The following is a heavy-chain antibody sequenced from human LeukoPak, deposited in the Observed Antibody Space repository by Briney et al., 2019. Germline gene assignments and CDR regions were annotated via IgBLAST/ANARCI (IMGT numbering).Heavy chain of an antibody. CDR2: ISWNSGSI. Sequence: PGGSLRLSCAASGFTFDDYAMYWVRQAPGKGLEWVSGISWNSGSIGYADSVKGRFTISRDNAKNSLYLQMNSLRAEDTALYYCAKDISAYYGSGSYRDYYYYGMDVWGQGTTVTVSS. V-gene: IGHV3-9*01. CDR1: GFTFDDYA. CDR3: AKDISAYYGSGSYRDYYYYGMDV. D-gene: IGHD3-10*01. J-gene: IGHJ6*02.